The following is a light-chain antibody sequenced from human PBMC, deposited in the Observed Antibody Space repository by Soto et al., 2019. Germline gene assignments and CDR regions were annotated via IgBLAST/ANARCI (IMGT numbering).Light chain of an antibody. V-gene: IGLV2-11*01. J-gene: IGLJ1*01. CDR3: CSNAISCTYV. Sequence: QSVLTQPRSVSGAPGQTVTISCTGTSSDVGGYNYVSWYQQHPGKAPKLMVDDISNRPSGVRDRFSGSRSANTASLTVSGAQAEDEDYYYCCSNAISCTYVFGTGTKLTVL. CDR2: DIS. CDR1: SSDVGGYNY.